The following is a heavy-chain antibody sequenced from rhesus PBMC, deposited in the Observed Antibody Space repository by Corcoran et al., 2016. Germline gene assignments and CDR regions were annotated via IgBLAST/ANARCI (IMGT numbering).Heavy chain of an antibody. CDR1: GFTFSTYC. CDR2: ISNGGGST. Sequence: EVQLVESGGGLGQPGGSLMLSCASSGFTFSTYCLHLVPPFTWYGLAWVSVISNGGGSTYYEDSEKGRITISRDNSKNTHSQQMNSLRAEDTAVYYCAKQDEDDYGYYYWTDYWGQGVLVTVSS. D-gene: IGHD3-9*01. J-gene: IGHJ4*01. V-gene: IGHV3S25*01. CDR3: AKQDEDDYGYYYWTDY.